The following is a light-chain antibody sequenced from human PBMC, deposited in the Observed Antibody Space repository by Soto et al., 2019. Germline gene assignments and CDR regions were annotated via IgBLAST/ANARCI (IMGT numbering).Light chain of an antibody. CDR2: GNS. V-gene: IGLV1-40*01. CDR3: QSYDSSLRGWV. J-gene: IGLJ3*02. CDR1: SSNIGAGYD. Sequence: QSVLTQPPSVSGAPGQRVTISCTGSSSNIGAGYDVHWYQQLPGTAPKLLIYGNSNRPSGVPDRFSGSKSGTSASLAITGLQAEDEAAYSCQSYDSSLRGWVFCGVTKLTVL.